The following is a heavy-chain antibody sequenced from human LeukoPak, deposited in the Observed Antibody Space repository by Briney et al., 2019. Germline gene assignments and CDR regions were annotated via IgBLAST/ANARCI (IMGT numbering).Heavy chain of an antibody. CDR2: IKSKTDGGTT. V-gene: IGHV3-15*01. Sequence: GGSLRLSCAASGFTFSNAWMSWVRQAPGKGLEWVGRIKSKTDGGTTDYAAPVKGRFTISRDDSKNTLYLQMNSLKTEDTAVYYCTSSFGVVIEYYYYMDVWGKGTTVTVSS. CDR3: TSSFGVVIEYYYYMDV. D-gene: IGHD3-3*01. CDR1: GFTFSNAW. J-gene: IGHJ6*03.